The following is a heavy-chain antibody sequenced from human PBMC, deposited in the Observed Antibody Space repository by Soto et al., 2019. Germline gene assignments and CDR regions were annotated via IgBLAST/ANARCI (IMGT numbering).Heavy chain of an antibody. CDR2: IIPIFGTA. CDR1: GGTFSSYA. V-gene: IGHV1-69*06. D-gene: IGHD6-13*01. CDR3: ARGLERSGSGAAGTTYYYYGMDV. J-gene: IGHJ6*02. Sequence: QVQLVQSGAEVKKPGSSVKVSCKASGGTFSSYAISWVRQDPGQGLEWMGGIIPIFGTANYAQKFQVRVTITADKPTSTAYMELSSLRSEDTAVYYCARGLERSGSGAAGTTYYYYGMDVWGQGTTVTVSS.